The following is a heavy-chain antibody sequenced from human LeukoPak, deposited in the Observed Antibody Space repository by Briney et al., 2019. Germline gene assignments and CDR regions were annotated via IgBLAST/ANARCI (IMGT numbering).Heavy chain of an antibody. V-gene: IGHV4-34*01. CDR1: GFTFSSFG. J-gene: IGHJ4*02. CDR3: ARGGPVAGFDY. CDR2: INHSGST. D-gene: IGHD6-19*01. Sequence: GTLRLSCAASGFTFSSFGMSWVRQAPGKGLEWIGEINHSGSTNYNPSLKSRVTISVDTSKNQFSLKLSSVTAADTAVYYCARGGPVAGFDYWGQGTLVTVSS.